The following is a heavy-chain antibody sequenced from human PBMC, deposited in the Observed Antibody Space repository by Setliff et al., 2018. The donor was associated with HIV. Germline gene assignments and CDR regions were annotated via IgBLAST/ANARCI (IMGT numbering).Heavy chain of an antibody. D-gene: IGHD6-19*01. Sequence: SETLSLTCTVSGASIDSGDHYWTWIRQPPGKGLEWIGYIYYSGTTYYNSSLKSRVTISLPTSKNQFSLKLSSVTAADTAMYYCAKSYGSGWSADTFDIWGQGTVVTVSS. CDR1: GASIDSGDHY. CDR2: IYYSGTT. J-gene: IGHJ3*02. CDR3: AKSYGSGWSADTFDI. V-gene: IGHV4-30-4*01.